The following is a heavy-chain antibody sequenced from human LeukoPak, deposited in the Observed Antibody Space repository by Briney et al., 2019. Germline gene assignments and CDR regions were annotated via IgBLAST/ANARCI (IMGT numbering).Heavy chain of an antibody. V-gene: IGHV3-30*02. J-gene: IGHJ4*02. CDR1: GFTFSNYG. D-gene: IGHD2/OR15-2a*01. Sequence: GGSLRLSCTASGFTFSNYGFHWVRQAPGKGLESVAFIQSDESNKHYADSVKGRFTVSRDNSKNTLYLQMNSLRPEDTAVYYCTKGIATEDCRLFFWGQGALVTVSS. CDR3: TKGIATEDCRLFF. CDR2: IQSDESNK.